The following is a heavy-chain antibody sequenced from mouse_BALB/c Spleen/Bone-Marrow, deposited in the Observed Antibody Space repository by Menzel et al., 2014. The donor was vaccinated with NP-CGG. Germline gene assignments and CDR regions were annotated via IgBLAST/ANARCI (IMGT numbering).Heavy chain of an antibody. V-gene: IGHV14-3*02. CDR3: ARYRLGTYFDY. CDR1: GFKIKDTY. CDR2: IDPANGDT. Sequence: VTLKVCGAELVKPGASVKLSCTASGFKIKDTYMHWVRQRPEQGLEWIGRIDPANGDTRYDPKFQGKATITADTSSSTAYLQLSSLTSEDTAVYCCARYRLGTYFDYWGQGTTLTVSS. J-gene: IGHJ2*01. D-gene: IGHD2-14*01.